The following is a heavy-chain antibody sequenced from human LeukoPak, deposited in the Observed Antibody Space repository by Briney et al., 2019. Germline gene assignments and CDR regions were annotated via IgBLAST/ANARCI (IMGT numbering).Heavy chain of an antibody. CDR2: INHSGST. D-gene: IGHD2-15*01. Sequence: SSETLSLTCAVYGGSFSGYYWSWIRQPPGKGLEWIGEINHSGSTNYNPSLKSRVTISVDTSKNQFSLKLSSVTAADTAVYYCARYHSNRSHRDWGQGTLVTVSP. V-gene: IGHV4-34*01. CDR1: GGSFSGYY. J-gene: IGHJ4*02. CDR3: ARYHSNRSHRD.